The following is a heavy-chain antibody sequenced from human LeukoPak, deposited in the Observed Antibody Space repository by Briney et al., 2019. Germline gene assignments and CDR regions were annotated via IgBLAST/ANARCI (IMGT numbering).Heavy chain of an antibody. CDR1: GFTFRSYA. J-gene: IGHJ4*02. Sequence: GGSLRLSCAASGFTFRSYAMTRVRQAPGKGLEWVSAISGSGGSTYYADSVKGRFTISRDNSKNTLYLQMNSLRAEDTAVYYCAKSLLNPSYFDYWGQGTLVTVSS. V-gene: IGHV3-23*01. CDR3: AKSLLNPSYFDY. CDR2: ISGSGGST.